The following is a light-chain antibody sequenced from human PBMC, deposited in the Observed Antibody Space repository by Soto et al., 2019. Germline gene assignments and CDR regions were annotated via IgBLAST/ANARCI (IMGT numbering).Light chain of an antibody. Sequence: QSALTQPASVSGSPGQSITISGTGTSSDVGSHNLVSWYQQHPGQAPKLMIYEVSKRPLGVSTRFSASKSGNTASLTISGLQAEDEADYYCCSSGGSRAVFGGGTQLTVL. CDR2: EVS. CDR1: SSDVGSHNL. V-gene: IGLV2-23*02. CDR3: CSSGGSRAV. J-gene: IGLJ7*01.